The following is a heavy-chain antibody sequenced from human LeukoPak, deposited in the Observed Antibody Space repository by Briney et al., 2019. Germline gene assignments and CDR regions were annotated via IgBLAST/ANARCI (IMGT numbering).Heavy chain of an antibody. D-gene: IGHD3-10*01. CDR1: GFTISTYG. Sequence: GGSLRLSCAAPGFTISTYGMSWVRQAPGKGLEWVSSISGGTTYYADSVKGRFTISRDNSKNTVSLQMNSLRAEDTAVYYCAKSVYHSGNYWGQGTLVTVSS. CDR3: AKSVYHSGNY. V-gene: IGHV3-23*01. J-gene: IGHJ4*02. CDR2: ISGGTT.